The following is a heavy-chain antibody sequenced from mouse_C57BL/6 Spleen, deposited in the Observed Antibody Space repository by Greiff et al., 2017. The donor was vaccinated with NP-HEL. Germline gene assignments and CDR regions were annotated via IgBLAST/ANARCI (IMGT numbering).Heavy chain of an antibody. CDR3: ARGEYESNYYAMDY. V-gene: IGHV1-50*01. J-gene: IGHJ4*01. CDR2: IDPSDSYT. Sequence: VQLQQPGAELVKPGASVKLSCKASGYTFTSYWMQWVKQRPGQGLEWIGEIDPSDSYTNYNQKFKGKATLTVDTSSSTAYMQLSSLTSEDSAVYYCARGEYESNYYAMDYWGQGTSVTVSS. D-gene: IGHD2-14*01. CDR1: GYTFTSYW.